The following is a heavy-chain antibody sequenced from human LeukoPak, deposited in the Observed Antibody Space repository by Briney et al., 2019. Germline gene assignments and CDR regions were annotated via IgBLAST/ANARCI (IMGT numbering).Heavy chain of an antibody. CDR1: GFTFSSYA. CDR2: ISGSGGRT. V-gene: IGHV3-23*01. Sequence: GGSLRLSCAASGFTFSSYAMSWVRQAPGKGLEWVSAISGSGGRTYYADSVKGQFTISRDNSKNTLYLQMNSLRAEDTAVYYCAKDRVPRYYYDSSGEPFDYWGQGTLVTVSS. CDR3: AKDRVPRYYYDSSGEPFDY. D-gene: IGHD3-22*01. J-gene: IGHJ4*02.